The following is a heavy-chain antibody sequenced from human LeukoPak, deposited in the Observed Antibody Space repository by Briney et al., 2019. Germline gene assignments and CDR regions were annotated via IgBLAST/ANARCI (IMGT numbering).Heavy chain of an antibody. CDR2: IYYSGST. D-gene: IGHD2-21*02. CDR1: GGSISSGGYY. J-gene: IGHJ4*02. V-gene: IGHV4-31*03. CDR3: ARVRAAPTAWGLDY. Sequence: SQTLSLTCTVSGGSISSGGYYWSWIRQHPGKGLEWIGYIYYSGSTYYNPSLKSRVTISVDTSKNQFSLKLSSVTAADTAVYYCARVRAAPTAWGLDYWGQGTLVTVSS.